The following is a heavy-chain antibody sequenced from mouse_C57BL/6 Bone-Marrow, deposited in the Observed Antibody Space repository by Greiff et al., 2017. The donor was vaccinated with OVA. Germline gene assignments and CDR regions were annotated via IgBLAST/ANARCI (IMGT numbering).Heavy chain of an antibody. CDR1: GYTFTDYY. D-gene: IGHD2-4*01. V-gene: IGHV1-19*01. CDR3: ARVIYYDYGGFAY. Sequence: EVQLQQSGPVLVKPGASVKMSCKASGYTFTDYYMNWVKQSHGKSLEWIGVINPYNGGTSYNQKFKGKATLTVDKSSSTAYMELNSLTSEDSAVYYCARVIYYDYGGFAYWGQGTLVTVSA. J-gene: IGHJ3*01. CDR2: INPYNGGT.